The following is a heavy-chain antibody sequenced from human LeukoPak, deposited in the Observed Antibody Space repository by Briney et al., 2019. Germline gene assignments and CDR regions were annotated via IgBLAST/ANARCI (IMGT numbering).Heavy chain of an antibody. CDR1: GFTFSSYS. CDR3: VKVKAGYCSGGNCYYYYMDV. J-gene: IGHJ6*03. V-gene: IGHV3-48*04. CDR2: ISSSSSTI. D-gene: IGHD2-15*01. Sequence: GGPLRLSCAASGFTFSSYSMNWVRQAPGKGLEWVSYISSSSSTIYYADSVKGRFTISRDNAKNSLYLQMNSLRAEDTAVYYCVKVKAGYCSGGNCYYYYMDVWGKGTTVTVSS.